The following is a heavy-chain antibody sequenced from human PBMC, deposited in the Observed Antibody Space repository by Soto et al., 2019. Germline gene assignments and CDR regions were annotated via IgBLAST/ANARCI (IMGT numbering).Heavy chain of an antibody. V-gene: IGHV3-21*01. CDR3: ARAGINTYNVYYFDS. CDR2: ISGSGNYT. J-gene: IGHJ4*02. Sequence: PGGSLRLSCAASVSNFSTYSMNWVRQALGKGLEWVSSISGSGNYTHYADLLRGRFTISRDNAKTSRYLEMNSLRAEDTAVYYCARAGINTYNVYYFDSWGQGTVVTVTS. CDR1: VSNFSTYS. D-gene: IGHD1-1*01.